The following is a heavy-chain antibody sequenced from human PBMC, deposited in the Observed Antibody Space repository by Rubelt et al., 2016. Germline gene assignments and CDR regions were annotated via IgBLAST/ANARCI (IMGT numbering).Heavy chain of an antibody. J-gene: IGHJ4*02. V-gene: IGHV3-23*01. CDR2: ISRSGGST. D-gene: IGHD3-9*01. CDR3: ARDPLTGYYPFDY. CDR1: GFTFNNYA. Sequence: GGSLRLSCAASGFTFNNYAMSWVRQAPGKGLEWLSAISRSGGSTYYADSVKVRFTISRDNAKNSLYLQMNSLRAEDTAVYFCARDPLTGYYPFDYWGQGTLVTVSS.